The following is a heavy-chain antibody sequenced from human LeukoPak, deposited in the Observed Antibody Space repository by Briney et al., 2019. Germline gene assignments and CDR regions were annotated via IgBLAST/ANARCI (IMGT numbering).Heavy chain of an antibody. CDR3: VRDFKWLETFAI. CDR2: ISSNGLTT. D-gene: IGHD5-12*01. V-gene: IGHV3-64*02. Sequence: GGSLRLSCAASGFTFSYYAMHWVRQAPGKGLEYVSTISSNGLTTYYGDSVRGRFTVSRDNSKNTLYLQMGSLRPEDMAVYYCVRDFKWLETFAIWGRGTMVTVSS. CDR1: GFTFSYYA. J-gene: IGHJ3*02.